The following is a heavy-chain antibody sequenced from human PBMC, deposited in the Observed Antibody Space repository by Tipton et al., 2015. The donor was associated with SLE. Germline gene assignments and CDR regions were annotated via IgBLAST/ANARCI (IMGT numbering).Heavy chain of an antibody. J-gene: IGHJ4*02. CDR2: IRSKAYGGTT. V-gene: IGHV3-49*03. CDR1: GFTFGDYA. D-gene: IGHD3-10*01. Sequence: SLRLSCTASGFTFGDYAMSWFRQAPGKGLEWVGFIRSKAYGGTTEYAASVKGRFTISRDDSKSIAYLQMNSLKTEDTAVYYCTRDTYERFGELLSLSYFDYWGQGPLVTVSS. CDR3: TRDTYERFGELLSLSYFDY.